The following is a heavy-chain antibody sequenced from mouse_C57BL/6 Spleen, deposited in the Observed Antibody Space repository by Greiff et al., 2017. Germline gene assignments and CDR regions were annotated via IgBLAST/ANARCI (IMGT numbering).Heavy chain of an antibody. CDR1: GSTFTNYW. J-gene: IGHJ2*01. CDR2: IYPGSGYT. CDR3: ARGDFDY. Sequence: VKLQPSGAELVRPGTSVTMSCQASGSTFTNYWIGWAKQRSGNGLVWIGDIYPGSGYTNYNEKFKGKATLTADKSSRTAYMPFSSLTSEDSAIYYCARGDFDYWGQGTTLTVSS. V-gene: IGHV1-63*01.